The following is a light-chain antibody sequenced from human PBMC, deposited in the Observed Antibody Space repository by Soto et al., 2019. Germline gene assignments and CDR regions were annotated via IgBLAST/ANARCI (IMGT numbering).Light chain of an antibody. Sequence: QSVLTQPPSVSEAPRQRVTISCSGSSSNIGNNAVNWYQQLPGKAPKLLIYYDDLLPPGVSDRFSCSKAGTSASLAISGLQAEDEADYYCAAWDDSLNGVVFGGGTKLTVL. CDR1: SSNIGNNA. CDR2: YDD. J-gene: IGLJ2*01. V-gene: IGLV1-36*01. CDR3: AAWDDSLNGVV.